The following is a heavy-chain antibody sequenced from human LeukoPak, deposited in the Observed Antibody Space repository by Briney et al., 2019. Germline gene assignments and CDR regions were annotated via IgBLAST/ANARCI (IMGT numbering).Heavy chain of an antibody. CDR2: ISGSGGST. J-gene: IGHJ6*02. Sequence: GASLRLSCAAPGFTFSSYAMSWVPEAPGKGLEWVSAISGSGGSTYYADSVKGRFTLSRDNSKNTLYLQMNSLRAEDTAVYCCAKDPGYCSGGSCYLGRYGMDVWGQGTTVTVSS. V-gene: IGHV3-23*01. CDR3: AKDPGYCSGGSCYLGRYGMDV. CDR1: GFTFSSYA. D-gene: IGHD2-15*01.